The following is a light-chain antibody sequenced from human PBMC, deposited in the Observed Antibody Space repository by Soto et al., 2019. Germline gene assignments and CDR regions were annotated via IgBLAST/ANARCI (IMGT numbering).Light chain of an antibody. CDR2: ENN. J-gene: IGLJ2*01. CDR1: SGSIANNY. Sequence: NFMLTQPHSVSESPGKTLSISCTRSSGSIANNYVQWYQQRPGSAPTTVIYENNQRLSGVPDRFSGSTDGSSNSASLTISGLQTEAEADYYCQSYDSDLVVFGGGTQLPV. CDR3: QSYDSDLVV. V-gene: IGLV6-57*04.